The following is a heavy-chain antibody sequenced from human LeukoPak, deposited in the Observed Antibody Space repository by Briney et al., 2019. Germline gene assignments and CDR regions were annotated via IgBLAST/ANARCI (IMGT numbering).Heavy chain of an antibody. V-gene: IGHV3-53*01. D-gene: IGHD1-1*01. Sequence: GGSLRLSCVVSGFTVSSNYMSWVRQAPGKGLEWVSLIYSGGSTYYADSVKGRFTISRDNSKNSLYLQMNSLRVEDTAIYYCARDPYNGAYSEGYYYYYMDVWGKGTTVTVSS. CDR3: ARDPYNGAYSEGYYYYYMDV. J-gene: IGHJ6*03. CDR2: IYSGGST. CDR1: GFTVSSNY.